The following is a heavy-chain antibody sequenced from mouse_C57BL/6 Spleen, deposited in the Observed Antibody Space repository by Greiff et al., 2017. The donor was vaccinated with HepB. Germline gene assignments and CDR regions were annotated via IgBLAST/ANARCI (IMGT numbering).Heavy chain of an antibody. CDR1: GYTFTDYY. V-gene: IGHV1-76*01. CDR2: IYPGSGNT. D-gene: IGHD1-1*01. CDR3: ARSDYYGSSLDAMDY. Sequence: QVQLQQSGAELVRPGASVKLSCKASGYTFTDYYINWVKQRPGQGLEWIARIYPGSGNTYYNEKFKGKATLTAEKSSSTAYMQLSSLTSEDSAVYFCARSDYYGSSLDAMDYWGQGTSVTVSS. J-gene: IGHJ4*01.